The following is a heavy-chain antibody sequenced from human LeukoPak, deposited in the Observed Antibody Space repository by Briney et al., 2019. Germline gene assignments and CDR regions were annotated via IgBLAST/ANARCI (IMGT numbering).Heavy chain of an antibody. CDR1: GFTFDDYA. CDR3: APRPEYSSPYFDY. Sequence: GGSLRLSCAASGFTFDDYAMHWVRQAPGKGLEWVSGISWNSGSIGYADSVKGRFTISRDNSKNTLYLQMNSLRAEDTAVYYCAPRPEYSSPYFDYWGQGTLVTVSS. CDR2: ISWNSGSI. D-gene: IGHD6-6*01. J-gene: IGHJ4*02. V-gene: IGHV3-9*01.